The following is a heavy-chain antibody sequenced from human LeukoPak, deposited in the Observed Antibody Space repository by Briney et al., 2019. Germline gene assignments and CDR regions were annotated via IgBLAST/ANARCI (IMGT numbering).Heavy chain of an antibody. CDR1: GFTVSSNY. V-gene: IGHV3-53*01. CDR3: AKTANYYGSGSLYYMDV. D-gene: IGHD3-10*01. J-gene: IGHJ6*03. Sequence: GGSLRLSCAASGFTVSSNYMSWVRQAPGKGLEWVSVIYSGGSTYYADSVKGRFTISRDNSKNTLYLQMNSLRAEDTAVYYCAKTANYYGSGSLYYMDVWGKGTTATVSS. CDR2: IYSGGST.